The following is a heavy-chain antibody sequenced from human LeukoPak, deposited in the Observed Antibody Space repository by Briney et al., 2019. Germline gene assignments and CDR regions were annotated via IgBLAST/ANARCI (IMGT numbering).Heavy chain of an antibody. Sequence: GGSLRLXCAASGFTFSSYSMNWDRQAPGKGLEWVSSISSSSSYIYYADSVKGRFTISRDNAKNSLYLQMNSLRAEDTAVYYCARAEDDFWSGYYSVDYWGQGTLVTVSS. CDR2: ISSSSSYI. V-gene: IGHV3-21*01. CDR3: ARAEDDFWSGYYSVDY. J-gene: IGHJ4*02. D-gene: IGHD3-3*01. CDR1: GFTFSSYS.